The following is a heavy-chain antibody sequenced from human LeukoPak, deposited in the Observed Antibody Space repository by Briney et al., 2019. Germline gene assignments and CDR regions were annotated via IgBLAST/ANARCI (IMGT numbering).Heavy chain of an antibody. V-gene: IGHV1-2*02. D-gene: IGHD2-15*01. Sequence: ASVKVSCKASGNTFTGYYMHWVRQAPGQGLEWMGWINPNSGGTNYAQKLQGRVTMTTDTSTSTAYMELRSLRSDDTAVYYCARVGDIVVVVAATPLDYWGQGTLVTVSS. CDR3: ARVGDIVVVVAATPLDY. J-gene: IGHJ4*02. CDR1: GNTFTGYY. CDR2: INPNSGGT.